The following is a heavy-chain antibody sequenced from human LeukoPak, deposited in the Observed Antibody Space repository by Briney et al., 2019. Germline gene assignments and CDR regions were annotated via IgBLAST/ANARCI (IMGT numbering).Heavy chain of an antibody. CDR1: GFTSSSYA. CDR3: ASQYYYDSSGYYPLDY. J-gene: IGHJ4*02. Sequence: GRSLRLSCAASGFTSSSYAMHWVRQAPGKGLEWVAVISYDGSNKYYADSVKGRFTISRDNSKNTLYLQMNSLRAEDTAVYYCASQYYYDSSGYYPLDYWGQGTLVTVSS. V-gene: IGHV3-30-3*01. CDR2: ISYDGSNK. D-gene: IGHD3-22*01.